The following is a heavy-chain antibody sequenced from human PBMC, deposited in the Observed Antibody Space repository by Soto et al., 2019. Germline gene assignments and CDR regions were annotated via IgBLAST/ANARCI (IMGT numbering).Heavy chain of an antibody. Sequence: QVQLVESGGGVFQPGRSLRLSRAASGFAFSAYGMHWVRQAPGKGLEWVAMIYYDGSNKYYADSVKGRFTISRDNSKNTLYLQMSSLRAEDTALYYCARLGGTVTSDYWGQGTLVTVSS. CDR2: IYYDGSNK. CDR1: GFAFSAYG. CDR3: ARLGGTVTSDY. V-gene: IGHV3-33*01. D-gene: IGHD4-17*01. J-gene: IGHJ4*02.